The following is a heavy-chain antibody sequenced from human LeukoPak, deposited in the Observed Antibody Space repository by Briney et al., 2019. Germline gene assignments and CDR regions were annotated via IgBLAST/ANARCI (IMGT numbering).Heavy chain of an antibody. J-gene: IGHJ4*02. CDR3: AKTTLAVAGNFDY. CDR1: GFTFSTYS. D-gene: IGHD6-19*01. CDR2: TSYDGINK. Sequence: GGSLRLSCAVSGFTFSTYSMTWVRQAPGKGLEWVAFTSYDGINKYYVDSVKGRFTISRDNSKNTLYLQMNSLRPEDTAVYFCAKTTLAVAGNFDYWGQGTLVTVSS. V-gene: IGHV3-30*18.